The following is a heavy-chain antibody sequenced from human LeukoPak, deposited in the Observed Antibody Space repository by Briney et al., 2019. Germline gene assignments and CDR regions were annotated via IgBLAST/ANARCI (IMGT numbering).Heavy chain of an antibody. CDR2: ISSSGDNT. CDR1: GFTFRNYA. J-gene: IGHJ4*02. D-gene: IGHD5-12*01. CDR3: AKGRYSGSWYSDY. Sequence: SGGSLRLSCEASGFTFRNYAMSWVRQAPGKGLEWVSGISSSGDNTYNADSVKGRFTISRDNSKSTLYLQMDSLRAEDTAVYYCAKGRYSGSWYSDYWGQGTLVTVSS. V-gene: IGHV3-23*01.